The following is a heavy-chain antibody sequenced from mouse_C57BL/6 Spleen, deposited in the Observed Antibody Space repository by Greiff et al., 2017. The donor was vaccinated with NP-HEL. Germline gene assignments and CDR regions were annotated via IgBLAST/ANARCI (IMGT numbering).Heavy chain of an antibody. CDR1: GYTFTDYN. CDR2: INPNNGGT. CDR3: ARVVRWYFDV. Sequence: VQLKESGPELVKPGASVKMSCKASGYTFTDYNMHWVKQSHGKSLEWIGYINPNNGGTSYNQKFKGKATLTVNKSSSTAYMELRSLTSEDSAVYYCARVVRWYFDVWGTGTTVTVSS. J-gene: IGHJ1*03. V-gene: IGHV1-22*01. D-gene: IGHD1-1*02.